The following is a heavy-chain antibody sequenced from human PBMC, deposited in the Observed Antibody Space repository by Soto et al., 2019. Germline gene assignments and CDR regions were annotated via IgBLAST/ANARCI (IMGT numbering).Heavy chain of an antibody. J-gene: IGHJ5*02. CDR2: IVVGSGNT. Sequence: SVKVSCKASGFTFTSSAMQWVRQARGQRLEWIGWIVVGSGNTNYAQKFQERVTITRDMSTSTAYMELSSLRSEDTAVYYCAADSNGYYDSSGYYRPNWFDPWGQGTLVTVSS. CDR3: AADSNGYYDSSGYYRPNWFDP. V-gene: IGHV1-58*02. D-gene: IGHD3-22*01. CDR1: GFTFTSSA.